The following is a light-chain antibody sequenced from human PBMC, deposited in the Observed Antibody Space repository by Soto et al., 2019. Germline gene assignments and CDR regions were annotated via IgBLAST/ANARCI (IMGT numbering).Light chain of an antibody. CDR1: SSDIGGYIY. Sequence: QSVLTKPASVSGSPGQSISITCTGTSSDIGGYIYVSWYQQHPGQAPKLITYDVTNRPPGVSNRFSGSKSGNTASLTISELQADDEADYYCVSYTIVSTLAIGGGTKVTVL. CDR3: VSYTIVSTLA. J-gene: IGLJ2*01. CDR2: DVT. V-gene: IGLV2-14*03.